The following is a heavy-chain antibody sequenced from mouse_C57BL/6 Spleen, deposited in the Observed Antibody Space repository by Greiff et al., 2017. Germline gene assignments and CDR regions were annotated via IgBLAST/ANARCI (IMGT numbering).Heavy chain of an antibody. CDR2: IDPSDSYT. J-gene: IGHJ4*01. Sequence: QVHVKQPGAELVMPGASVKLSCKASGYTFTSYWMHWVKQRPGQGLEWIGEIDPSDSYTNYNQKFKGKSTLTVDKSSSTAYMQLSSLTSEDSAVYYCARAGDGYYVRLMEGWGQGAPVTVSS. D-gene: IGHD2-3*01. CDR1: GYTFTSYW. V-gene: IGHV1-69*01. CDR3: ARAGDGYYVRLMEG.